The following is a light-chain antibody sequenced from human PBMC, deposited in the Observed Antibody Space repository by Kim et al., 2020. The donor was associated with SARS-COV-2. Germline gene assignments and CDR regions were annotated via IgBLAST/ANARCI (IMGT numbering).Light chain of an antibody. CDR1: SSDVGGYNY. V-gene: IGLV2-14*01. Sequence: QSALTQPASVSGSPGQSITISCTGTSSDVGGYNYVSWYQQHPGRAPELMISDVSKRPSGVSNRFSGSKSGNTASLTISGLQAADEADYFCSSYTSSGTWVFGGGTKLSVL. CDR3: SSYTSSGTWV. CDR2: DVS. J-gene: IGLJ3*02.